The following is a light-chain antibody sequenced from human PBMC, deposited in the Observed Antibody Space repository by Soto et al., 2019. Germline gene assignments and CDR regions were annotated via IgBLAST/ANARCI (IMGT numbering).Light chain of an antibody. Sequence: DIQMTQSQSSLSASVGDRVTITCRASQSISTYLNWYQQKPGKAPEFLIYAASSLQSGVPSRFSGSGSGTDFTLTINSLQPEDFATYYCQQGYSMPWTFGQGTKVDIK. CDR2: AAS. V-gene: IGKV1-39*01. CDR1: QSISTY. J-gene: IGKJ1*01. CDR3: QQGYSMPWT.